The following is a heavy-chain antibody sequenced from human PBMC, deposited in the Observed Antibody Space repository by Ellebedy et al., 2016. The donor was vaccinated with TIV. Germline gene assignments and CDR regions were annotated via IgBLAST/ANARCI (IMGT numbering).Heavy chain of an antibody. V-gene: IGHV1-69*13. Sequence: ASVKVSCXASEGTFSSYAISWVRQAPGQGLEWMGGIIPIFGTANYAQKFQGRVTITADESTSTAYMELSSLRSEDTAVYYCARGSDSSSFIRLGLTLRYGMDVWGQGTTVTVSS. CDR3: ARGSDSSSFIRLGLTLRYGMDV. J-gene: IGHJ6*02. CDR2: IIPIFGTA. CDR1: EGTFSSYA. D-gene: IGHD6-6*01.